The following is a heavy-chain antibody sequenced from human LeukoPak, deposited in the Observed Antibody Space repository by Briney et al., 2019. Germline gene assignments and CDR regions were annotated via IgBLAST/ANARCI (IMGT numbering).Heavy chain of an antibody. CDR1: GFTFDDYA. CDR2: ISWNSGSI. V-gene: IGHV3-9*01. D-gene: IGHD2-21*01. CDR3: GRDLLGPRDS. J-gene: IGHJ4*02. Sequence: GRSLRLSCAASGFTFDDYARHWVRQAPGKGLEWVSGISWNSGSIGYADSVKGRFTISRDNAKNTLYLQMISLRAEDTAVYYCGRDLLGPRDSWGQGTLVTVSS.